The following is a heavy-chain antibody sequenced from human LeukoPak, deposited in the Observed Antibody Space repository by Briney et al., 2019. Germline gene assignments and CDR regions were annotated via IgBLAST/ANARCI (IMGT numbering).Heavy chain of an antibody. Sequence: PSETLSLTCTVSGGSISSSSYYWGWIRQPPGKGLEWIGNIYYSGSTYYNPSLRSRVTISVDTSKNQFSLKLNSVTAADTAVYYCAREYPHSSSWYRGPFDYWGQGTLVTVSS. V-gene: IGHV4-39*02. CDR3: AREYPHSSSWYRGPFDY. CDR2: IYYSGST. J-gene: IGHJ4*02. D-gene: IGHD6-13*01. CDR1: GGSISSSSYY.